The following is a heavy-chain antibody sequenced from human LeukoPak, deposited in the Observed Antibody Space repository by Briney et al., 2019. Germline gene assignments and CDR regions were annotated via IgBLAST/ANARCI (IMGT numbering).Heavy chain of an antibody. Sequence: SETLSLTCTVSGGSISSYYWSWIRQPPGKGLEWIGYIYYSGSTNYNPSLKSRVTISVDTSKNQFSLKLSSVTAADTAVYYCARHVGSGWYPRGGWFDPWGQGTLVTVSS. CDR3: ARHVGSGWYPRGGWFDP. D-gene: IGHD6-19*01. J-gene: IGHJ5*02. V-gene: IGHV4-59*08. CDR1: GGSISSYY. CDR2: IYYSGST.